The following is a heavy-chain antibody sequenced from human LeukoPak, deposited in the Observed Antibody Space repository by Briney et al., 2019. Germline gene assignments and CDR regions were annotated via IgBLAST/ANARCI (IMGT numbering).Heavy chain of an antibody. CDR3: ARDGEMPTIYFDY. CDR1: GFTFSSHW. CDR2: IKQDGSET. Sequence: GGSLRLSCAVSGFTFSSHWMSWVRQAPGKGLEWVANIKQDGSETYYVDSVKGRFTISRDNAKNSLFLQMNSLKAEDTAVYYCARDGEMPTIYFDYWGQGTLVTVSS. D-gene: IGHD5-24*01. J-gene: IGHJ4*02. V-gene: IGHV3-7*01.